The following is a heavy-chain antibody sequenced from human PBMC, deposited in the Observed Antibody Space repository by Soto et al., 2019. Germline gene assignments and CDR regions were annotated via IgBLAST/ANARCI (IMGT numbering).Heavy chain of an antibody. V-gene: IGHV3-74*01. J-gene: IGHJ3*02. CDR1: GFTFSSYR. CDR2: INSDGSST. D-gene: IGHD2-2*01. CDR3: ASRCSSTSCPFTGHI. Sequence: GGALRLSCAASGFTFSSYRMHSVRQAPGKGLVWVSRINSDGSSTSYADSVKGRFTISRDNAKNTLYLQMNSLRAEDTAVYYCASRCSSTSCPFTGHIWGQGTMVTVSS.